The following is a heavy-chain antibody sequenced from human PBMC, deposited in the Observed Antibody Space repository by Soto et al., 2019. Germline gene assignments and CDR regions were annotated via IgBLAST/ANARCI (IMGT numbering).Heavy chain of an antibody. CDR3: ASPSWEATIKEGVRGGEYYYYYYMDV. V-gene: IGHV1-69*02. CDR1: GGTFSSYT. Sequence: GASVKVSCKASGGTFSSYTISWVRQAPGQGLEWMGRIIPILGIANYAQKFQGRVTITADKSTSTAYMELSSLRSEDTAVYYCASPSWEATIKEGVRGGEYYYYYYMDVWGKGTTVTVSS. J-gene: IGHJ6*03. CDR2: IIPILGIA. D-gene: IGHD5-12*01.